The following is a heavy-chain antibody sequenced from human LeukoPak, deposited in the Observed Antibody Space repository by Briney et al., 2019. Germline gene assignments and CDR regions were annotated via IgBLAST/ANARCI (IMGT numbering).Heavy chain of an antibody. Sequence: GASVKVSCKASGYTFTGYYMHWVRQAPGQGLEWMGWINPNSGGTNYAQKFQGRVTMTRDTSISTAYMELSRLRSDDTAVYYCARPSSGYYYVSPNAFDIWGQGTMVTVSS. CDR3: ARPSSGYYYVSPNAFDI. D-gene: IGHD3-22*01. J-gene: IGHJ3*02. CDR1: GYTFTGYY. V-gene: IGHV1-2*02. CDR2: INPNSGGT.